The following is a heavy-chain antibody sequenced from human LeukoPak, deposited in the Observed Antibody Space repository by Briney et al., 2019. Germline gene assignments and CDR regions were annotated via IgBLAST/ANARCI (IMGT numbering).Heavy chain of an antibody. D-gene: IGHD3-10*01. CDR3: ARRWVDKYYYGSGSYQYNWFDP. V-gene: IGHV4-59*01. Sequence: SETLSLTCTVSGGFISRYYWSWVRHPPGKGLEWVGYIYYSGSTNYNPSLKSRVTISVDTSKNQISLKLSSVTAADTAVYYCARRWVDKYYYGSGSYQYNWFDPWGQGTLVTVSS. CDR2: IYYSGST. CDR1: GGFISRYY. J-gene: IGHJ5*02.